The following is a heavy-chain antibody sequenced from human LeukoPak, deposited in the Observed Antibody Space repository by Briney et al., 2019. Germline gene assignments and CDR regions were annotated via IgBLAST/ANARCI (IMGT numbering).Heavy chain of an antibody. CDR2: INPNSGGT. Sequence: ASVKVSCKASGYTFTGYYMHWVRQAPGQGLEWMGWINPNSGGTNYAQKLQGRVTMTRDTSISTAYMELSRLRSDDTAVYYCARAPLGIVGATKPNFDYWGQGTLVTVSS. CDR3: ARAPLGIVGATKPNFDY. CDR1: GYTFTGYY. J-gene: IGHJ4*02. D-gene: IGHD1-26*01. V-gene: IGHV1-2*02.